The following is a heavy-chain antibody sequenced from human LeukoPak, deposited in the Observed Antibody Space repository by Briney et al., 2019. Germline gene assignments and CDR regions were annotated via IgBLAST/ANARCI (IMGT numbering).Heavy chain of an antibody. CDR1: GGSISSGGYP. J-gene: IGHJ4*02. CDR3: ARGVVRGVIPYHFDY. Sequence: PSQTLSLTCAVSGGSISSGGYPWSWLRQPPGKGLEWIGYIYHSGSTYYNPSLKSRVTISVDRSKNQFSLKLSSVTAADTAVYYCARGVVRGVIPYHFDYWGQGTLVTVSS. D-gene: IGHD3-10*01. V-gene: IGHV4-30-2*01. CDR2: IYHSGST.